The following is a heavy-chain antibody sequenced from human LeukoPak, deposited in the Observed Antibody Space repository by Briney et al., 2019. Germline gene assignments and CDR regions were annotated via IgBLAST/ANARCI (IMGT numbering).Heavy chain of an antibody. CDR1: GFTFSSYA. D-gene: IGHD4-17*01. CDR2: IRGSGGGT. J-gene: IGHJ1*01. CDR3: SRDPNGDYVGAFDFQR. V-gene: IGHV3-23*01. Sequence: PGGSLTLSCAVSGFTFSSYAITWVRQAPGRGLEWVSSIRGSGGGTDYADSVRGRFTISRDNSKNTLYLQMNSLRAEDTAIYYCSRDPNGDYVGAFDFQRWGQGTLVTVSS.